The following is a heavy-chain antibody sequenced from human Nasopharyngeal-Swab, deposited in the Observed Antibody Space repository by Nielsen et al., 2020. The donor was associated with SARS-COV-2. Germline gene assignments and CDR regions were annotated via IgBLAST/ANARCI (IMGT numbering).Heavy chain of an antibody. CDR2: ISGSGGST. D-gene: IGHD3-10*01. CDR3: AKDIAMVRGVIRFPYFDY. Sequence: VRQAPGKGLEWVSAISGSGGSTYYADSVKGRFTISRDNSKNTLYLQMNSLRAEDTAVYYCAKDIAMVRGVIRFPYFDYWGQGTLVTVSS. J-gene: IGHJ4*02. V-gene: IGHV3-23*01.